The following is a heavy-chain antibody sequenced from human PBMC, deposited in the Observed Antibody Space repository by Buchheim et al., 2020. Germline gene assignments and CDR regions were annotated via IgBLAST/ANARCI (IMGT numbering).Heavy chain of an antibody. Sequence: EVQLLESGGGLGRPGGSLRLSCAASGFTFSNYWMSWVRQAPGRSLEWVANIKSDGSDKYYADSVKGRFTIYRDQAKNSVSLQMNSLRVEDTAVYYCARDPPSEWAFWGQGT. V-gene: IGHV3-7*01. CDR1: GFTFSNYW. CDR2: IKSDGSDK. CDR3: ARDPPSEWAF. D-gene: IGHD2-8*01. J-gene: IGHJ4*02.